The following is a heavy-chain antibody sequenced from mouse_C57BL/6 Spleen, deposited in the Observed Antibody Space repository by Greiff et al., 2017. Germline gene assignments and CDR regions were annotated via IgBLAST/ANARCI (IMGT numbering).Heavy chain of an antibody. CDR1: GYAFSSST. V-gene: IGHV1-82*01. Sequence: VQLLQSGPGLVKPGASVKISCKASGYAFSSSTMDWVKQRPGKGLEWIGRIYRGDGDTNYNVKVKGKATLTADKSSSTAYMHLSSLTSEDSAVYVCERETDSFDYWGQGTTLTVSS. CDR3: ERETDSFDY. J-gene: IGHJ2*01. CDR2: IYRGDGDT.